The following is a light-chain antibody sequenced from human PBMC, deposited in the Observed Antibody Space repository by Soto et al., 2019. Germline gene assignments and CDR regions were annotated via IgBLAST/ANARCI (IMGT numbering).Light chain of an antibody. J-gene: IGKJ2*01. V-gene: IGKV3-15*01. CDR1: QSISSN. Sequence: EVVMTQSPATLSVSPGQRATLYCRASQSISSNLAWHQQKPGQAPRLLISGASARATDIPARFSGSGSATEFTLTITSLQSEDSAVYFCQQYHNWPAYTFGQGTKLEI. CDR3: QQYHNWPAYT. CDR2: GAS.